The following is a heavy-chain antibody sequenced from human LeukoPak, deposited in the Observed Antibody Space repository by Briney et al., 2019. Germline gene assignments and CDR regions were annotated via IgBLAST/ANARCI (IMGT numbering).Heavy chain of an antibody. J-gene: IGHJ2*01. Sequence: GGSLRLSCAASGFIFSSYGVHWVRQAPGKGLEWVAVIWFDGSEKYYGDSVQGRFSISRDNSNNTVDLQMNRLRDDDTAVYYCAKVGEFETFGGNSDWYFELWGRGTLVTVSS. D-gene: IGHD4-23*01. CDR1: GFIFSSYG. CDR2: IWFDGSEK. CDR3: AKVGEFETFGGNSDWYFEL. V-gene: IGHV3-33*06.